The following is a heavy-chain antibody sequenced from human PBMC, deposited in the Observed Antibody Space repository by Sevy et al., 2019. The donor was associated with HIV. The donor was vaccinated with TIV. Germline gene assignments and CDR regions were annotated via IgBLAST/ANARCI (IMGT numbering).Heavy chain of an antibody. D-gene: IGHD3-10*01. CDR3: ARPYGSGSWEAFDI. Sequence: GGSLRLSCTAPGFTFSTYTMNWVRQAPGKGLEWVSSISSYDNYIYYADSVKGRFTISRDNAKNSLYLQMNSLRAEDTAVYYCARPYGSGSWEAFDIWGQGTMVTVSS. CDR2: ISSYDNYI. V-gene: IGHV3-21*01. J-gene: IGHJ3*02. CDR1: GFTFSTYT.